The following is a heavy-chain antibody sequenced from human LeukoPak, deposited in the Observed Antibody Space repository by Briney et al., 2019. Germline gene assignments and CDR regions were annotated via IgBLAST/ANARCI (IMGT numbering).Heavy chain of an antibody. D-gene: IGHD2-21*02. CDR1: VFTFSSYA. CDR3: AKDRAYCGGDCYSTNTYY. V-gene: IGHV3-23*01. CDR2: ISGSWCST. Sequence: GGPLRLSCTASVFTFSSYAMSWVRQAPGKGLVWVSAISGSWCSTYYADSVRGRLTISRDDFKNTLYLQMNSLRGEATAVYYCAKDRAYCGGDCYSTNTYYWGQGTLVTVSS. J-gene: IGHJ4*02.